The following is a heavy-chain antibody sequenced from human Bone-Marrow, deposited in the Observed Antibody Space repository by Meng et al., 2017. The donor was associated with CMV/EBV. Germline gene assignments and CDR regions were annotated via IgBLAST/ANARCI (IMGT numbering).Heavy chain of an antibody. Sequence: SVKVSCKASGGTFSSYAISWVRQAPGQGLEWMGGIIPIFGTANYAQKFQGRVTITTDESTSTAYMELSSLRSEDTAVYYCARAGGEYCSSTSCEVWGQGTMVTVSS. CDR2: IIPIFGTA. V-gene: IGHV1-69*05. CDR1: GGTFSSYA. J-gene: IGHJ3*01. D-gene: IGHD2-2*01. CDR3: ARAGGEYCSSTSCEV.